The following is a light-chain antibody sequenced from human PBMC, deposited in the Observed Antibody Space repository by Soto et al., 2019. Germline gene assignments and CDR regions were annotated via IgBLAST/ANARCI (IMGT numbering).Light chain of an antibody. Sequence: DIVMTQSPLSLPVAPGEPASISCRASQSLLHGNGHNYLDWYLQKAGQSPQFLIYLGSNRSSGAPDRFSGSGSGTKFTLTIASLQPDDFATYYCQQYETFSGTFGPGTKVDIK. J-gene: IGKJ1*01. CDR1: QSLLHGNGHNY. CDR2: LGS. V-gene: IGKV2-28*01. CDR3: QQYETFSGT.